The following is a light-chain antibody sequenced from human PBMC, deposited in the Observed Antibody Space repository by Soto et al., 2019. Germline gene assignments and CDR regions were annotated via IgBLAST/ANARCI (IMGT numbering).Light chain of an antibody. CDR3: QQYYTFPWT. V-gene: IGKV1D-8*01. J-gene: IGKJ1*01. Sequence: VIWMTQSPSLVSASTGDRVTISCRMSQDIRNYVAWFQQKPGKAPELLIYGASTLQTGVPLRFSGSGSGTDFTLTINWLQSEDHATYYCQQYYTFPWTFGQGTKVEIK. CDR2: GAS. CDR1: QDIRNY.